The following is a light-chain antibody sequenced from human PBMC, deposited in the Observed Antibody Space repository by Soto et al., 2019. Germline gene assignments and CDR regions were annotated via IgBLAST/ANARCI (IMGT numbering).Light chain of an antibody. CDR1: QSVNSN. J-gene: IGKJ2*01. CDR2: GAS. V-gene: IGKV3-15*01. CDR3: QQHNSWPPV. Sequence: EIVMTQSPATLSVSPGERATLSCRASQSVNSNLAWYQQKPGHSPRLLIYGASTRVTGIPARFSGSGSGTGFTLTISSLQSEDFAIYYCQQHNSWPPVFGQGTKLEIK.